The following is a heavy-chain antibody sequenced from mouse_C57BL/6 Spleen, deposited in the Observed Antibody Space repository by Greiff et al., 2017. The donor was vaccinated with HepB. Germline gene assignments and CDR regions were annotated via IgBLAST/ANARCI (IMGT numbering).Heavy chain of an antibody. J-gene: IGHJ2*01. CDR3: ARRCPGYYFDY. CDR2: INPNNGGT. Sequence: EVQLQQSGPELVKPGASVKISCKASGYTFTDYYMNWVKQSHGKSLEWIGDINPNNGGTSYNQKFKGKATLTVDKSSSTAYMELRSLTSEDSAVYYCARRCPGYYFDYWGQGTTLTVSS. D-gene: IGHD2-2*01. CDR1: GYTFTDYY. V-gene: IGHV1-26*01.